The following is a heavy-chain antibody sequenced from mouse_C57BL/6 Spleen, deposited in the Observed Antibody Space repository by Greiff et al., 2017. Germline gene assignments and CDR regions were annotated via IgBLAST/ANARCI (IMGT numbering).Heavy chain of an antibody. CDR3: ARSRLRGAMDY. CDR2: IYPGAGDT. CDR1: GYALSSSW. Sequence: VKLMESGPELVKPGASVKISCKASGYALSSSWLHWVTQRPGPGLEWIGRIYPGAGDTTYNGKFKGKATLTADKSSSTAYLQLSSLSSEDSAVYFCARSRLRGAMDYWGQGTTVTVSS. V-gene: IGHV1-82*01. D-gene: IGHD2-4*01. J-gene: IGHJ4*01.